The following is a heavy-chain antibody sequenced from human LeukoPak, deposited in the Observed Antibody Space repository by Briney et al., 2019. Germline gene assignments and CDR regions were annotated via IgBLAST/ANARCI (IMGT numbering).Heavy chain of an antibody. CDR2: INPNSGDT. J-gene: IGHJ4*02. CDR1: GYTFTGYY. CDR3: AKAPGRAPDY. D-gene: IGHD3-10*01. Sequence: GASVKVSCKASGYTFTGYYIHWVRQAPGQGLEWMGWINPNSGDTNYAQKFQGRVTMTRDTSISTAYMELSSLISDDTAVYFCAKAPGRAPDYWGRGTLVTVSS. V-gene: IGHV1-2*02.